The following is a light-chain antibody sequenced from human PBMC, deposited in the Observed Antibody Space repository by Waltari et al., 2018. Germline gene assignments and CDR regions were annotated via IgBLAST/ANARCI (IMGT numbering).Light chain of an antibody. V-gene: IGLV10-54*04. CDR3: LAWDNGLRSWV. CDR1: TNTLDYRG. Sequence: QAGMTQPPALSKGLGQTATLTCTEDTNTLDYRGAAWLRHHQGHPPKPLSYRDNSRPSGISERFSASRSRNTASLTITGLQPEDEADYYCLAWDNGLRSWVFGGGTKLTVL. J-gene: IGLJ3*02. CDR2: RDN.